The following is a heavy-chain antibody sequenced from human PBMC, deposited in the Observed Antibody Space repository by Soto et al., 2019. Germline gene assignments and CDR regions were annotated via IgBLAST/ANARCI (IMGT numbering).Heavy chain of an antibody. D-gene: IGHD5-18*01. CDR1: GFTFSSYG. J-gene: IGHJ4*02. CDR3: AKGRGYSYGWGY. CDR2: ISYDGSNK. Sequence: QVQLVESGGGVVQPGRSLRLSCVASGFTFSSYGMHWVRQAPGKGLEWVAVISYDGSNKYYADSVKGRFTISRDNSKNTLYLQMNSLRAEDTAVYYCAKGRGYSYGWGYWGQGTLVTVSS. V-gene: IGHV3-30*18.